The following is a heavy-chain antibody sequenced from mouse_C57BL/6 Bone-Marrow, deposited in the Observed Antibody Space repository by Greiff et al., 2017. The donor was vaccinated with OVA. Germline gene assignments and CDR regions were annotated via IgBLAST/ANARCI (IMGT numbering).Heavy chain of an antibody. J-gene: IGHJ1*03. CDR2: ISYDGSN. CDR1: GYSITSGYY. V-gene: IGHV3-6*01. D-gene: IGHD2-1*01. Sequence: EVKLMESGPGLVKPSQSLSLTCSVTGYSITSGYYWNWIRQFPGNKLEWMGYISYDGSNNYNPSLKNRISITRDTSKNQFFLKLNSVTTEDTATYYCAREGNLDWYFDVWGTGTTVTVSS. CDR3: AREGNLDWYFDV.